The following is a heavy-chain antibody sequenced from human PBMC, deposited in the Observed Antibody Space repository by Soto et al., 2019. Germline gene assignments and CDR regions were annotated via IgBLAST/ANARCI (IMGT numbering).Heavy chain of an antibody. CDR3: ARDGHSMDV. V-gene: IGHV4-61*01. CDR2: IFFTGIT. J-gene: IGHJ6*02. Sequence: QVQLQESGPGLVRPSETLSLTCTVSGGSVTTGSYNWSWIRRPPGKGLEWIGNIFFTGITHYNPSLNNRVTMSGDTSKNQFSLTVTSVTAADTAVYYCARDGHSMDVWGQGTTVTVSS. CDR1: GGSVTTGSYN.